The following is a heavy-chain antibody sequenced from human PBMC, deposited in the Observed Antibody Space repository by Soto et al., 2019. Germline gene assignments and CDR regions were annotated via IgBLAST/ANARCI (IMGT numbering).Heavy chain of an antibody. CDR2: ISGSGGST. Sequence: GGSLRLSCAASGFTFSSYAMSRVLQAPGKGLEWVSAISGSGGSTYYADSVRGRFTISRDNSKNTLYLQMNSLRAEDTAVYYCAKDGSQRGPEIYFDYWGQGTLVTVSS. CDR3: AKDGSQRGPEIYFDY. J-gene: IGHJ4*02. CDR1: GFTFSSYA. V-gene: IGHV3-23*01. D-gene: IGHD1-1*01.